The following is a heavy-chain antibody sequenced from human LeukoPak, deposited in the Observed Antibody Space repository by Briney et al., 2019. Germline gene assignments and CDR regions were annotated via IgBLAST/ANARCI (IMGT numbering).Heavy chain of an antibody. CDR3: AKDILGWTFDV. J-gene: IGHJ3*01. CDR1: GFTLSNDA. V-gene: IGHV3-23*01. Sequence: GGSLRLSCAASGFTLSNDAMACVRQAPGKGLEWVSGIDGGRDNTHYADSVKGRFTISRDSSKNALYLQMNSLRVEDTAVYYCAKDILGWTFDVWGQGTLVTVS. D-gene: IGHD3-3*01. CDR2: IDGGRDNT.